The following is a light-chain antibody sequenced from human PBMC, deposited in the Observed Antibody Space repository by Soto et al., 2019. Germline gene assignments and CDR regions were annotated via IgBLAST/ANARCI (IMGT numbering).Light chain of an antibody. J-gene: IGLJ2*01. CDR2: EVT. CDR3: CAYAGSSTFVI. CDR1: SSDVGSYNL. Sequence: QSALTQPASVSGSPGQSITISCTGTSSDVGSYNLVSWYQQHPGKVPKLMIYEVTKRPSGVSNRFSGSKSGNTASLTISGPQAEDEADYYCCAYAGSSTFVIFGGGTKLTVL. V-gene: IGLV2-23*02.